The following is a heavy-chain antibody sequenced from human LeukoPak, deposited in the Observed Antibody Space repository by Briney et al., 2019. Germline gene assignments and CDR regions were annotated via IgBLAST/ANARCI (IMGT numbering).Heavy chain of an antibody. CDR3: ARDYSGSYQY. D-gene: IGHD3-10*01. CDR2: INHSGST. Sequence: PSETLSLTCAVYGGSFSGYYWSWIRQPPGKGLEWIGEINHSGSTNYNPSLKSRVTISVDTSKNQFSLKLSSVTAADTAVYYCARDYSGSYQYWGQGTLVTVSS. CDR1: GGSFSGYY. V-gene: IGHV4-34*01. J-gene: IGHJ4*02.